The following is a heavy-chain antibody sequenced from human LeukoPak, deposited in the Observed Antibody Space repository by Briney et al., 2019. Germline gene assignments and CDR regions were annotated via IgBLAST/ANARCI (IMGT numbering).Heavy chain of an antibody. D-gene: IGHD6-13*01. CDR1: GFTFSSYA. Sequence: GGSLRLSCAASGFTFSSYAMRWVRQAPGKGLEWVAVISYDGSNKYYADSVKGRFTISRDNSKNTLYLQMNSLRAEDTAVYYCARDMLPGIAAAGLDYWGQGTLVTVSS. CDR2: ISYDGSNK. J-gene: IGHJ4*02. CDR3: ARDMLPGIAAAGLDY. V-gene: IGHV3-30*04.